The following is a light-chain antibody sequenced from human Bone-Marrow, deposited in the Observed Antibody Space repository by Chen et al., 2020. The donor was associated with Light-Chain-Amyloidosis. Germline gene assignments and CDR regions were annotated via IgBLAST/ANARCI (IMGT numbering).Light chain of an antibody. CDR3: SSYTITNTLV. J-gene: IGLJ1*01. Sequence: QSALTQPASVSGSPGQSITISCTGTSSYVGGDNHVSWYQQHPDKAPKLMIYEVTNRPSWVPDRCSGSKSDNTASLTISELQTEDEADYFCSSYTITNTLVFGSGTRVTVL. V-gene: IGLV2-14*01. CDR2: EVT. CDR1: SSYVGGDNH.